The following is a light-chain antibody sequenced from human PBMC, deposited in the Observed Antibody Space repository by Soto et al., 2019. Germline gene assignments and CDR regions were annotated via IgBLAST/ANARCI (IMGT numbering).Light chain of an antibody. V-gene: IGKV3-20*01. J-gene: IGKJ4*01. CDR2: ATS. CDR1: QSVRNNY. CDR3: HQFGSYPLT. Sequence: EIVLTQAPGTLSLSPGERATLSCRASQSVRNNYLAWYQQKPGQAPRFLIYATSNRATGIPDRFSGGGSGTDFTLTISRLEPEDFAVYYCHQFGSYPLTFGGGTKVESK.